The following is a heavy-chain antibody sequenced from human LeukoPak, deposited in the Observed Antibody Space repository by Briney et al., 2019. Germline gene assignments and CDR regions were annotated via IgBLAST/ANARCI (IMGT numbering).Heavy chain of an antibody. CDR2: IYYSGST. V-gene: IGHV4-39*01. D-gene: IGHD3-22*01. Sequence: SETLSLTCTVSVGSVSSSTYYWSWIRQPPGKGLEWIGSIYYSGSTYQNPSLKSRVTISVDTSKNQFSLKLTSVTAADTAVYYCARLSYYYDRSGYGNYWGQGTLVTVSS. CDR1: VGSVSSSTYY. J-gene: IGHJ4*02. CDR3: ARLSYYYDRSGYGNY.